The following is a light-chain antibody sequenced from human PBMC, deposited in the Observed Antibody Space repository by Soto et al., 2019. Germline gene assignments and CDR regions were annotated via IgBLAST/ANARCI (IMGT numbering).Light chain of an antibody. CDR2: GNS. V-gene: IGLV1-40*01. Sequence: QSVLTQPPSVSGAPGQRVTISCTGSSSNIGAGYDVHWYQQLPGTAPKLLIYGNSNRPSGVPDRFSGSKSGTSASLAITGLRAEDEADDYCQSYASSLSAYFVFGGGTKLTVL. CDR1: SSNIGAGYD. J-gene: IGLJ1*01. CDR3: QSYASSLSAYFV.